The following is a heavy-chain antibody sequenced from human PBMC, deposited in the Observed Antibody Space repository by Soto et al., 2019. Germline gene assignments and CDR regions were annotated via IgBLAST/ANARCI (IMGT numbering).Heavy chain of an antibody. V-gene: IGHV1-46*01. D-gene: IGHD2-2*01. CDR1: GYIFTSYY. Sequence: GASVKVSCKASGYIFTSYYMHWVRQAPGQGLEWMGIINPSGGSTSYAQKFQGRVTMTRDTSTSTVYMELSSLRSEDTAVYYCARELGYCSSTSCNYGMDVWGQGTTVTVSS. J-gene: IGHJ6*02. CDR2: INPSGGST. CDR3: ARELGYCSSTSCNYGMDV.